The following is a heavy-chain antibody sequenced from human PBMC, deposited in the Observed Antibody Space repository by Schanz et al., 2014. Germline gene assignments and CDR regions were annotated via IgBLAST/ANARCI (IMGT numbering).Heavy chain of an antibody. D-gene: IGHD3-10*01. Sequence: QVQLVQSGAEVKKPGSSVKVSCKASGSSFSTYTISWVRQAPGQGPQWMGRISPLLGVANYAQEFQGRLTITADTSTSTAYMELSSLRSEDTAVYYCARAKRFGDMDVWGQGTTVTVSS. J-gene: IGHJ6*02. CDR1: GSSFSTYT. CDR2: ISPLLGVA. CDR3: ARAKRFGDMDV. V-gene: IGHV1-69*02.